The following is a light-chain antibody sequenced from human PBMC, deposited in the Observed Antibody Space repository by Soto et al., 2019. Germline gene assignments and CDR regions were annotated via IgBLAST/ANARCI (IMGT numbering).Light chain of an antibody. CDR2: KAS. V-gene: IGKV1-5*03. CDR1: QTISSW. Sequence: DHQMTQAPSTLSGSVWDRVTIICRASQTISSWLAWYQQKPGKAPKLLIYKASTLKSGVPSRFSGSGSGTEFTLTISSLQPDDFATYYCQPYISYSEAYGQGTKVDIK. CDR3: QPYISYSEA. J-gene: IGKJ1*01.